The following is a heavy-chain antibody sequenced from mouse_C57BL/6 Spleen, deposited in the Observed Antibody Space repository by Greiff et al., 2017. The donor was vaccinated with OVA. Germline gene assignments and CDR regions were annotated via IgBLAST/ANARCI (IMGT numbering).Heavy chain of an antibody. D-gene: IGHD1-1*01. J-gene: IGHJ3*01. Sequence: VQLQQSGPELVKPGASVKLSCKASGYTFTSYDINWVKQRPGQGLEWIGWIYPRDGSTKYNEKFKGKATLTVDPSSSTAYMELHSRTSEDAAVYFCARERDYYGSSSWFAYWGQGTLVTVSA. CDR2: IYPRDGST. CDR3: ARERDYYGSSSWFAY. V-gene: IGHV1-85*01. CDR1: GYTFTSYD.